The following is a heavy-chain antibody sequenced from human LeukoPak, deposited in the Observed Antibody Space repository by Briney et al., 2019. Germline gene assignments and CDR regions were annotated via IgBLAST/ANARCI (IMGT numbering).Heavy chain of an antibody. CDR1: GFTFSSYW. Sequence: PGGSLRLSCAASGFTFSSYWMTWVRQAPGKGLEWVANIREDGSEKYYVDSVKGRFTISRDNAKNSLYLQMNSLRAEDTAVYYCARDIPYYDILTGYYRGNFQHWGQGTLVTVSS. V-gene: IGHV3-7*01. D-gene: IGHD3-9*01. CDR3: ARDIPYYDILTGYYRGNFQH. J-gene: IGHJ1*01. CDR2: IREDGSEK.